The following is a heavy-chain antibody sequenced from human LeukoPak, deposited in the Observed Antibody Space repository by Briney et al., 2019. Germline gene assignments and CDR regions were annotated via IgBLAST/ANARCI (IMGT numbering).Heavy chain of an antibody. V-gene: IGHV3-23*01. J-gene: IGHJ5*02. CDR2: ISASGGTT. CDR1: GFTFSNYV. CDR3: AKEGVAFLNWFDP. D-gene: IGHD5-12*01. Sequence: GGSLRLSCVASGFTFSNYVMSWVRQAPGKGLEWVSAISASGGTTYFADSVKGRFTISRDNSKNTLYLQMNSLRAEDTAVYYCAKEGVAFLNWFDPWGQGTLVTVSS.